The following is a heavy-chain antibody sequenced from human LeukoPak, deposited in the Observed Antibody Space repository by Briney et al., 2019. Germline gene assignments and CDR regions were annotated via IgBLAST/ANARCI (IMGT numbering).Heavy chain of an antibody. D-gene: IGHD3-10*01. CDR1: GFTISSYA. Sequence: PGGSLRLSCAASGFTISSYAMHWVRQAPGKGLEWVSGISYDGSNKYYADSVKGRFTISRDNSKNTLYLQMNSLRAEDTAVYYCARDITMVRGRYYYYGMDVWGKGTTVTVSS. J-gene: IGHJ6*04. CDR2: ISYDGSNK. V-gene: IGHV3-30*04. CDR3: ARDITMVRGRYYYYGMDV.